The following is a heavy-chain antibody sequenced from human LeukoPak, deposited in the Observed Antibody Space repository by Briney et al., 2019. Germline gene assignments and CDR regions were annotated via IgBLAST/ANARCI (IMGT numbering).Heavy chain of an antibody. D-gene: IGHD5-18*01. V-gene: IGHV5-51*01. Sequence: GESLKISCKDSGYSFTSYWIGWVRQMPGKGLEWMGIIYPGDSETRYSPSFQGQVTISADKSISTAFLQWSSLKASDTAMYYCARQKDTAMVTPFNHWGQETLVTVSS. J-gene: IGHJ4*02. CDR2: IYPGDSET. CDR3: ARQKDTAMVTPFNH. CDR1: GYSFTSYW.